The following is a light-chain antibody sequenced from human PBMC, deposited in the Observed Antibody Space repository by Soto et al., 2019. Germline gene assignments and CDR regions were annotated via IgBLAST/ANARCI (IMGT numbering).Light chain of an antibody. CDR2: SAS. CDR3: QQYENWPRN. J-gene: IGKJ1*01. Sequence: EIVMTQSPATLSVSPGGRATLSCRTSQSISDTLAWYQQKPGQAPRLLIYSASRRATGFPARFSGSGSGTDFTRTISSLQSEDFAVYYCQQYENWPRNFGQGPKA. CDR1: QSISDT. V-gene: IGKV3-15*01.